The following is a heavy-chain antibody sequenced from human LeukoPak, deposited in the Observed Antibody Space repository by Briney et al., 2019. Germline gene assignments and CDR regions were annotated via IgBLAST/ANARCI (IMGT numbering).Heavy chain of an antibody. J-gene: IGHJ5*02. CDR3: ARHSNWNGGVDWFDP. CDR1: SGSNY. Sequence: SETLSLTFTVSSGSNYWSWIRQPPGKGLEWIAYIHYSGSPHYNPSLKSRVTASIDTSKNQFSLKLNSVTAADTAVYYCARHSNWNGGVDWFDPWGQGTQVTVSS. V-gene: IGHV4-59*08. D-gene: IGHD1-20*01. CDR2: IHYSGSP.